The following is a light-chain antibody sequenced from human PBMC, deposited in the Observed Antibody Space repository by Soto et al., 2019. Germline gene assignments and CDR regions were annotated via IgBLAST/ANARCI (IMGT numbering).Light chain of an antibody. CDR3: LQYVSAPWT. V-gene: IGKV3-20*01. J-gene: IGKJ1*01. CDR1: PTVGGRY. CDR2: RAC. Sequence: EIVLTQSAATLSLSPGERATLSCRASPTVGGRYLAWFQQKPGQTPRLLIYRACTRAAGVPDRFSGSGSGTDCSLTISRLVPEDLAVYYCLQYVSAPWTFGQGPKVEV.